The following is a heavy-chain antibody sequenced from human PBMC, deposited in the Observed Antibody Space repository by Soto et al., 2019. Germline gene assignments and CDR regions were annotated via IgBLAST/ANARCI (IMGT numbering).Heavy chain of an antibody. V-gene: IGHV3-30*18. CDR1: GFTFRSYG. CDR3: AKGYSGTGGMDV. J-gene: IGHJ6*02. D-gene: IGHD5-12*01. CDR2: ISYDGSNY. Sequence: QVQLVESGGGVVQPGRSLRLSCAASGFTFRSYGMHWVRQAPGKGLEWGAIISYDGSNYYHADSVKGRFTISRDNSKTTLYLQMNSLRAGDAAVYYCAKGYSGTGGMDVWGPGTTVTVSS.